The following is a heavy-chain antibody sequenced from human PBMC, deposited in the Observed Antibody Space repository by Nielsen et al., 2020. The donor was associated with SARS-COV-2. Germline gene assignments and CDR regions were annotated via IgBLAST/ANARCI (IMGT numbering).Heavy chain of an antibody. CDR1: GFTFDDYA. Sequence: SLKISCAASGFTFDDYAMHWVRQAPGKGLEWVSGISWNSGSIGYADSVKGRFTISRDNAKNSLYLQMNSLRAEDTALYYCAEDIPPWDYMDVWGKGTTVTVSS. CDR2: ISWNSGSI. J-gene: IGHJ6*03. V-gene: IGHV3-9*01. CDR3: AEDIPPWDYMDV. D-gene: IGHD7-27*01.